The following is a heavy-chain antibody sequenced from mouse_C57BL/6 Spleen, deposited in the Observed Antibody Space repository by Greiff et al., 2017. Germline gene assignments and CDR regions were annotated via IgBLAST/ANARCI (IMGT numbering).Heavy chain of an antibody. V-gene: IGHV1-15*01. J-gene: IGHJ4*01. D-gene: IGHD2-5*01. CDR2: IDPETGGT. CDR3: TRGDSNFHYAMDY. Sequence: VQLQQSGAELVRPGASVTLSCKASGYTFTDYEMHWVKQTPVHGLEWIGAIDPETGGTAYNQKFKGKAILTADKSSSTAYMELRSLTSEDSAVYYCTRGDSNFHYAMDYWGQGTSVTVSS. CDR1: GYTFTDYE.